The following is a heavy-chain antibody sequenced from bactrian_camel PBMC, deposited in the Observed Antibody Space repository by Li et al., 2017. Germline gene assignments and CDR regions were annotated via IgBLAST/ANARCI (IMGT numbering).Heavy chain of an antibody. D-gene: IGHD6*01. CDR2: VVTDGIK. Sequence: VQLVESGGGSVQSGGSLRLSCTTLGHCMAWFRQAPGKEREAVAAVVTDGIKSYTHSAKGRFTISKDDAKNTLYLQMDSLKPVDTAMYYCAADPGPYGGSTPPPADYFGHWGQGTQVTVSS. CDR3: AADPGPYGGSTPPPADYFGH. J-gene: IGHJ4*01. CDR1: GHC. V-gene: IGHV3S53*01.